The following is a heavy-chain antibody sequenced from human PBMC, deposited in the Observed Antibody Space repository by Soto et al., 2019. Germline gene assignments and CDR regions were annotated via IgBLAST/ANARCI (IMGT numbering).Heavy chain of an antibody. D-gene: IGHD1-20*01. Sequence: SETLSLTCTVSGGSISSYYWSWIRQPPGKGLEWIGYIFYSGSTNYNPSLKSRVTISVDTSKSQFSLRLSSVTAADTAVYYCARAGATEGITWGQGLLVTVHS. CDR2: IFYSGST. CDR3: ARAGATEGIT. CDR1: GGSISSYY. V-gene: IGHV4-59*01. J-gene: IGHJ5*02.